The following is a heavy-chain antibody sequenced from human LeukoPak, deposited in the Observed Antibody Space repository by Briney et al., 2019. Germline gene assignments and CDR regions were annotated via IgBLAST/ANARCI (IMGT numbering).Heavy chain of an antibody. D-gene: IGHD3-10*01. CDR3: ARAIDYYGSGSRRGYFDY. J-gene: IGHJ4*02. CDR1: GGSISSGGYS. V-gene: IGHV4-30-2*01. CDR2: IYHSGST. Sequence: SQTLSLTCAVSGGSISSGGYSWSWVRQPPGTGLEWLGYIYHSGSTYYNPSLKSRVTISVDRSKNQFSLKLSSVTAADTAVYYCARAIDYYGSGSRRGYFDYWGQGTLVTVSS.